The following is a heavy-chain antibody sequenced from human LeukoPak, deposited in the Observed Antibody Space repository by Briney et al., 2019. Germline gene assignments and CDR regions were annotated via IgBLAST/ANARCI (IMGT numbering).Heavy chain of an antibody. Sequence: GESLKISCKGSEYSFTNYWIGWVRQMPGKGLEWMGIIYPGDSDTRYSPSFQGQVTISADKSISTAYLQWSSLKASDTAMYFCATYAGSYSKYFQHWGQGTLVTVSS. CDR3: ATYAGSYSKYFQH. V-gene: IGHV5-51*01. CDR1: EYSFTNYW. J-gene: IGHJ1*01. D-gene: IGHD3-10*01. CDR2: IYPGDSDT.